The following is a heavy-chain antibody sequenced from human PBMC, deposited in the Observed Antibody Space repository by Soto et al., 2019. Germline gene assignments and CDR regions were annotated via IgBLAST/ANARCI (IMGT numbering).Heavy chain of an antibody. CDR3: ARAFSYGDYDYLDY. CDR2: ISSRGSTI. V-gene: IGHV3-11*01. CDR1: GFTFSDYY. J-gene: IGHJ4*02. Sequence: GGSLRLSCAASGFTFSDYYMTWIRQAPGKGLEWVSYISSRGSTIYYADSVKGRFTISRDNAKKSLYLQMSSLRAEDAAVYYCARAFSYGDYDYLDYWGQGALVTVSS. D-gene: IGHD4-17*01.